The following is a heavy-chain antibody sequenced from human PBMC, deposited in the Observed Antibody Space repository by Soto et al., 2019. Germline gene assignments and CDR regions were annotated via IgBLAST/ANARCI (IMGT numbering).Heavy chain of an antibody. CDR2: IYYSGST. Sequence: QVQLQESGPGLVKPSQTLSLTCTVSGGSISSGGYYWSWIRQHPGKGLEWIGYIYYSGSTYYNPSLKSRVTISVDTSKNQFSLKLSSVTAAATAVYYCARGIQLWSRNGMDVWGQGTTVTVSS. CDR3: ARGIQLWSRNGMDV. CDR1: GGSISSGGYY. J-gene: IGHJ6*02. V-gene: IGHV4-31*03. D-gene: IGHD5-18*01.